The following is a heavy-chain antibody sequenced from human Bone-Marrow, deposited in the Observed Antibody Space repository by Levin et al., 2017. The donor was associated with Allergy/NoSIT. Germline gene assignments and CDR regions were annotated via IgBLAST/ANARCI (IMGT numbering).Heavy chain of an antibody. D-gene: IGHD6-19*01. Sequence: PSETLSLTCTVSGGSISSYYWSWIRQPPGKGLEWIGYIYYSGSTNYNPSLKSRVTISVDTSKNQFSLKLSSVTAADTAVYYCARRFNAVAASDAFDIWGQGTMVTVSS. J-gene: IGHJ3*02. CDR3: ARRFNAVAASDAFDI. V-gene: IGHV4-59*08. CDR2: IYYSGST. CDR1: GGSISSYY.